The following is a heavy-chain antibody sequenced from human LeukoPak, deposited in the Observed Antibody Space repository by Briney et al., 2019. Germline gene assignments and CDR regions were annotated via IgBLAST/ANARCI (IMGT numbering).Heavy chain of an antibody. J-gene: IGHJ4*02. CDR2: ISSSYI. D-gene: IGHD2-15*01. CDR3: ARGHGSVDY. CDR1: GFTFSSHS. Sequence: GRSLRLFCAAPGFTFSSHSMNWVRQAPGKGLEGVSSISSSYIYYAYSVKGRFTISRDNAKNSLYLQMNSLRAEDTAVYYCARGHGSVDYWGQGTLVTASS. V-gene: IGHV3-21*01.